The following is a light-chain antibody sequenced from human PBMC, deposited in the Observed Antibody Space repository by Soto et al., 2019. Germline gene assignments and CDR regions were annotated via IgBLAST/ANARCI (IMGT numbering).Light chain of an antibody. CDR1: QSISSW. CDR3: QHYNSYSEA. CDR2: KAS. Sequence: DIQVTQSPSTLSACVGEGVSVAFRASQSISSWLAWYQQKPGKAPKLLIYKASSLESGVPSRFSGSGSGTEFTLTISSLQPDDFATYYCQHYNSYSEAFGQGTKVDI. V-gene: IGKV1-5*03. J-gene: IGKJ1*01.